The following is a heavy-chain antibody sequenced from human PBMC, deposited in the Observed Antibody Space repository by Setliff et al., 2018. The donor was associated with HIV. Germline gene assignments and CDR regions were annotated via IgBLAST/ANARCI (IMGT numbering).Heavy chain of an antibody. CDR2: IKSKSDDGTT. Sequence: GGSLRLSCAASGFTFSNAWMSWVRQAPGKGLEWVGRIKSKSDDGTTDYAAPVKGRFTISRDDSRNTLYLQMKSLKTEDTAVYYCTTEVFRQWLVGDYWGQGTLVTVSS. J-gene: IGHJ4*02. D-gene: IGHD6-19*01. V-gene: IGHV3-15*01. CDR1: GFTFSNAW. CDR3: TTEVFRQWLVGDY.